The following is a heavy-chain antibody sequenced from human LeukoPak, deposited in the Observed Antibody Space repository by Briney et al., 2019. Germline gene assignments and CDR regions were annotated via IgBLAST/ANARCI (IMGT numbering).Heavy chain of an antibody. D-gene: IGHD2-2*01. J-gene: IGHJ4*02. CDR2: INIDGGFT. CDR3: ARSRTSWTSEFDY. V-gene: IGHV3-74*01. Sequence: PGGSLRLSCAASGFTFSSFWMHWVRQVPGKGLVWVSRINIDGGFTFYADSVRGRFSISRDNAKNTVYLQMDSLTAEDTAVYYCARSRTSWTSEFDYWVQGTLVTVSS. CDR1: GFTFSSFW.